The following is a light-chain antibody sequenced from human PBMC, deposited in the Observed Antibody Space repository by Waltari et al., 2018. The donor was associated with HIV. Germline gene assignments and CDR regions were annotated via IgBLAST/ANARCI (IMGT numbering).Light chain of an antibody. V-gene: IGLV1-47*01. Sequence: SVVTQPPSASGTPGQRVTISCSGHTSNIGSNYVFWYQHLPGTAPKRLIHRNDQRPSGVPDRFSGSTSGTSASLAISGLRSEDEADYYCVTWDDSLRGVVFGGGTKVPVL. CDR2: RND. J-gene: IGLJ2*01. CDR3: VTWDDSLRGVV. CDR1: TSNIGSNY.